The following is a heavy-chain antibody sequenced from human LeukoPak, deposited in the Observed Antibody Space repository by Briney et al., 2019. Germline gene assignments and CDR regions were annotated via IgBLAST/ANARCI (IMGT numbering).Heavy chain of an antibody. CDR1: GFTFSSYA. D-gene: IGHD1-26*01. J-gene: IGHJ4*02. Sequence: PGGSLRLSCAASGFTFSSYAMSWVRQAPGKGLEWVSAISGSGGSTYYADSVKGRFTISRDNAKNSLYLQMNSLRAEDTAVYYCARDPKWELLFFDNWGQGTLVTVSS. CDR3: ARDPKWELLFFDN. CDR2: ISGSGGST. V-gene: IGHV3-23*01.